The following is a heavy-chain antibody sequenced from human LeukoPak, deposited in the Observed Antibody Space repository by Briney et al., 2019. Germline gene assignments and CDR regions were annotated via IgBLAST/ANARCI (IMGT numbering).Heavy chain of an antibody. CDR1: GGSFSGYY. CDR3: AGDPYYYDSSGYYYDY. D-gene: IGHD3-22*01. V-gene: IGHV4-34*01. CDR2: INHSGST. J-gene: IGHJ4*02. Sequence: PSETLTLTCAVYGGSFSGYYWSWIRQPPGKGLEWIGEINHSGSTNYNPSLKSRVTISVDTSKNQFSLKLSSVTAADTAVYYCAGDPYYYDSSGYYYDYWGQGTLVTVSS.